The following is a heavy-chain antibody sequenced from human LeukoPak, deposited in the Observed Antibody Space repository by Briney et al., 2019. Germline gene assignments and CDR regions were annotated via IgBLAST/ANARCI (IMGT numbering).Heavy chain of an antibody. V-gene: IGHV4-59*01. D-gene: IGHD6-19*01. CDR3: ARGPPRYSSGWLSPLA. CDR1: GGSISGYY. J-gene: IGHJ4*02. CDR2: IYYSGST. Sequence: SETLSPTCTVSGGSISGYYWSWIRQPPGKGLEWIGYIYYSGSTNYNPSLKSRVTISVDTSKNQFSLKLSSVTAADTAVYYCARGPPRYSSGWLSPLAWGQGTLVTVSS.